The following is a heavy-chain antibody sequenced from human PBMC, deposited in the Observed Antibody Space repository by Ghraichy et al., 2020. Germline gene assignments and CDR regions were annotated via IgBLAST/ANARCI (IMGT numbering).Heavy chain of an antibody. D-gene: IGHD2-2*01. CDR3: ARDVVPSATKYGLDV. CDR2: IYYSGST. CDR1: GGSISSYY. J-gene: IGHJ6*02. V-gene: IGHV4-59*01. Sequence: SETLSLTCTVSGGSISSYYWNWIRQPPGTGLERIGFIYYSGSTNYNSSLKSRVTISVDPSKNQFSLKLSSVTAADTAVYYCARDVVPSATKYGLDVWGQGTTVTVSS.